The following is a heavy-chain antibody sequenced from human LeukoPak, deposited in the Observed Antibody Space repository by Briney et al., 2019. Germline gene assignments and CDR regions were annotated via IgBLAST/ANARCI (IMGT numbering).Heavy chain of an antibody. CDR3: ARGLEALNGQLPNWFDP. V-gene: IGHV4-34*01. CDR1: GWTFNDFY. D-gene: IGHD1-1*01. J-gene: IGHJ5*02. Sequence: SETLSLTCAVYGWTFNDFYWRWVRQPPGKGLEWMGAIKHTGTTNYYPSLMNRVTILLDTYKNQFSLQLTSVITADTAVYYCARGLEALNGQLPNWFDPWGQGTLVTVSS. CDR2: IKHTGTT.